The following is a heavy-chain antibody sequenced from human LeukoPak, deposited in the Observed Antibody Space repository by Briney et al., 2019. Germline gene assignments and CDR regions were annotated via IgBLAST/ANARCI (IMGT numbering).Heavy chain of an antibody. CDR2: INAGNGNT. J-gene: IGHJ4*02. V-gene: IGHV1-3*01. Sequence: ASVKVSCKASGYTFSTYTMHWVRQAPGQRLEWIGWINAGNGNTKYSQKFQGRVTITRDTSASTAYMDLSSLRSEDTAVYYCAREIDRDGYNRFFDYWGQGTLVTVSS. CDR3: AREIDRDGYNRFFDY. D-gene: IGHD5-24*01. CDR1: GYTFSTYT.